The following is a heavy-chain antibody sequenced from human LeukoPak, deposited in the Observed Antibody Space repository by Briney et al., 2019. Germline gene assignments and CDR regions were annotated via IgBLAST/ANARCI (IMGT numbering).Heavy chain of an antibody. CDR1: GGSISSYY. D-gene: IGHD4-17*01. V-gene: IGHV4-59*01. CDR2: IYYSGST. J-gene: IGHJ6*02. Sequence: SETLSLTCTVSGGSISSYYWSSIPQPPGKGLEWIGYIYYSGSTNYNPSLKSRVTISVDTSKNQFSLKLSSVTAADTAVYYCAKSTVTTHGMDVWGQGTTVTVSS. CDR3: AKSTVTTHGMDV.